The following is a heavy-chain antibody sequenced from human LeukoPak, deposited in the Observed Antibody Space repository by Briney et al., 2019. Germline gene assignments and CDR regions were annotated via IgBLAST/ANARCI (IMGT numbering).Heavy chain of an antibody. CDR2: ISRSNSYI. Sequence: GGSLRLSCAASGFSNYSMNWVRQAPGKGLEWVSSISRSNSYIYYADSVRGRFIISRDNSKNTLYLQMNSLRAEDTAVYYCARRAGSYSHSYDYWGQGTLVTVSS. J-gene: IGHJ4*02. CDR1: GFSNYS. V-gene: IGHV3-21*04. CDR3: ARRAGSYSHSYDY. D-gene: IGHD2-15*01.